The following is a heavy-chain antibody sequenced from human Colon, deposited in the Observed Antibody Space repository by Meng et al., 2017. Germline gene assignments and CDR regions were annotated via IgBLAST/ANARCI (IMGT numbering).Heavy chain of an antibody. CDR3: SRESFPATAIDY. V-gene: IGHV3-21*01. J-gene: IGHJ4*02. CDR1: GFTFSSYG. D-gene: IGHD2-21*02. CDR2: IRSSSSYI. Sequence: GGSLRLSCAASGFTFSSYGMNCVRQAPGKGLEWVSSIRSSSSYIYYADSVKGRFTISRDNSKNSLYLQMNSLRAEDTAVYYCSRESFPATAIDYWGQGTLVTVSS.